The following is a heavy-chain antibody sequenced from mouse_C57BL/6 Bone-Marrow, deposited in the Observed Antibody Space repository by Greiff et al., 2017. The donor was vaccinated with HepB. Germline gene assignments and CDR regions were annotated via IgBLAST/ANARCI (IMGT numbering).Heavy chain of an antibody. CDR2: IDPSDSYT. Sequence: VQLQQPGAELVKPGASVKLSCKASGYTFTSYWMQWVKQRPGQGLEWIGEIDPSDSYTNYNQKFKGKATLTVDTSSSTAYMQLSSLTSEDSAVYYCASAWDYAMDYWGQGTSVTVSS. D-gene: IGHD4-1*01. V-gene: IGHV1-50*01. CDR3: ASAWDYAMDY. J-gene: IGHJ4*01. CDR1: GYTFTSYW.